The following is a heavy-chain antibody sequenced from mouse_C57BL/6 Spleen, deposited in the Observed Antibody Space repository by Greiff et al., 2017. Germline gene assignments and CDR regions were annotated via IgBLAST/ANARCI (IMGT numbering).Heavy chain of an antibody. V-gene: IGHV1-80*01. CDR3: ARSGTGFYAMDY. CDR2: VYPGDGDP. CDR1: GYAFSSYW. Sequence: QVQLQQSGAELVKPGASVTISCKASGYAFSSYWMNWVKQRPGKGLEWIGQVYPGDGDPDSNGKFKGKATLTADKSSCTAYMQHSSLTSEDSAVYFCARSGTGFYAMDYWGQGTSVTVPS. J-gene: IGHJ4*01. D-gene: IGHD4-1*01.